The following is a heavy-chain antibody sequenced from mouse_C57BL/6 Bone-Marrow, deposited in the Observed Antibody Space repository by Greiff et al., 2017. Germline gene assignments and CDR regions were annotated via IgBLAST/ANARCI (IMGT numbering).Heavy chain of an antibody. Sequence: QVQLKESGPELVKPGASVKISCKASGYTFTDYYINWVKQRPGQGLEWIGWIFPGSGSTYYNEKFKGKATLTVDKSSSTAYMLLSSLTSEDSAVYFCARKGLYDYVYAMDYWGQGTSVTVAS. J-gene: IGHJ4*01. CDR1: GYTFTDYY. D-gene: IGHD2-4*01. CDR2: IFPGSGST. CDR3: ARKGLYDYVYAMDY. V-gene: IGHV1-75*01.